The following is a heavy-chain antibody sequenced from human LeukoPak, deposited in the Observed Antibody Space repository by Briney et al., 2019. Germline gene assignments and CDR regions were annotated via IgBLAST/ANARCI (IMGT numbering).Heavy chain of an antibody. V-gene: IGHV4-38-2*01. J-gene: IGHJ5*02. D-gene: IGHD2-2*01. CDR2: IYHSGST. CDR1: GYSISSGYY. Sequence: PSETLSLTYAVSGYSISSGYYWGWIRQPPGKGLEWIGSIYHSGSTYYNPSLKSRVTISVDTSKNQFSLKLSSVTAADTAVYYCASQGYCSSTSCYDSWWFDPWGQGTLVTVSS. CDR3: ASQGYCSSTSCYDSWWFDP.